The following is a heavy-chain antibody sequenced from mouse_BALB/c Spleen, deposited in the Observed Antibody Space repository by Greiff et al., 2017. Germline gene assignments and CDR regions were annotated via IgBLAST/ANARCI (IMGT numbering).Heavy chain of an antibody. Sequence: QVQLQQPGAELVKPGASVKMSCKASGFTFTSYYMHWVKQTPGQGLEWIGAIYPGNGDTSYNQKFKGKATLTADTSSNTAYMQLSSLTSEDSAVYCCAREGTVVFDYWGQGTTLTVSS. J-gene: IGHJ2*01. CDR3: AREGTVVFDY. D-gene: IGHD1-1*01. CDR1: GFTFTSYY. V-gene: IGHV1-12*01. CDR2: IYPGNGDT.